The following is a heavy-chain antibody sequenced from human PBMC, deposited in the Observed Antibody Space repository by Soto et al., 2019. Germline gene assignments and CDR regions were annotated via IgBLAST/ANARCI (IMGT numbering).Heavy chain of an antibody. J-gene: IGHJ4*02. CDR2: ISYDGSNK. CDR1: GFTFSSYG. CDR3: AKVYYFDY. V-gene: IGHV3-30*18. Sequence: HPGGSLRLSCAASGFTFSSYGMHWVRQAPGKWLEWVAVISYDGSNKYYADSVKGRFTISRDNSKNTLYLQMNSLRAEDTAVYYCAKVYYFDYWGQGXLVTVYS.